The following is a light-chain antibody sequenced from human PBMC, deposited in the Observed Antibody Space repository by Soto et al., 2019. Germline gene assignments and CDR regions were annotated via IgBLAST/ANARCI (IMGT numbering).Light chain of an antibody. V-gene: IGKV3-15*01. CDR3: QQYDNCPWT. Sequence: EIVMTQSPATPSVSPGGRATLSCRASQSISHTLACYQQKPGQAPRLLIHGASTRAPGFPARFSGSGSGTDCTLAISGLQSEEFAVYYCQQYDNCPWTFGQRTKLEIK. CDR1: QSISHT. CDR2: GAS. J-gene: IGKJ1*01.